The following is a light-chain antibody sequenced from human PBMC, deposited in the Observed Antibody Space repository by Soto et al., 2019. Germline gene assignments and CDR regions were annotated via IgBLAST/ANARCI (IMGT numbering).Light chain of an antibody. J-gene: IGKJ4*02. CDR1: QGFXNN. Sequence: MVLTHCASRLCVSPGDRATLYWRVRQGFXNNLGWYRQKSGQAPRILXYCASTRATGIPARLSGSGSGTEFTLTIDSLQSDDFAVYLCQQYRNWTRTFGGGTKVDIK. CDR2: CAS. CDR3: QQYRNWTRT. V-gene: IGKV3-15*01.